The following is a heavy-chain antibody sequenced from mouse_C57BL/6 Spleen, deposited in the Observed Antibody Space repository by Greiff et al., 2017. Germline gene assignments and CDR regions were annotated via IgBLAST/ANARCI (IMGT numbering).Heavy chain of an antibody. J-gene: IGHJ2*01. CDR2: INPGRGGT. CDR3: ARGELFDY. V-gene: IGHV1-54*01. Sequence: VKLMQSGAELVRPGTSVKVSCKASGYAFTNYLIEWVKQRPGQGLEWIGVINPGRGGTNYTQKFKGQATLTADKSSSTAYMHLRSLTSEDSAVYFCARGELFDYWGQGATLTVSS. CDR1: GYAFTNYL.